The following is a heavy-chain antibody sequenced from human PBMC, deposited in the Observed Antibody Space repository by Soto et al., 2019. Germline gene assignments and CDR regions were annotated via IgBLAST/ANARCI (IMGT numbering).Heavy chain of an antibody. Sequence: PGGSLRLSCAASGFTFSSYSMNWVRQAPGKGLEWVSSISSSSSYIYYADSVKGRFTISRDNAKNSLYLQMNSLRAEDTAVYYCARDGIAXAVAGRGGDYYYYGMDVWGQGTTVTVSS. V-gene: IGHV3-21*01. CDR3: ARDGIAXAVAGRGGDYYYYGMDV. CDR1: GFTFSSYS. CDR2: ISSSSSYI. D-gene: IGHD6-13*01. J-gene: IGHJ6*02.